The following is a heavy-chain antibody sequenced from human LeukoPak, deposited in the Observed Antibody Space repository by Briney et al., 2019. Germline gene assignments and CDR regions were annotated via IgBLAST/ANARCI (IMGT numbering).Heavy chain of an antibody. D-gene: IGHD4-11*01. CDR1: GYSISSGYY. Sequence: SETLSLTCAVSGYSISSGYYWGWIRQPPGKGLEWIGSIYHSGSTYYNPSPKSRVTISVDTSENQFSLKLSSVTAADTAVYYCARGVVTTRGWFDPWGQGTLVTVSS. CDR2: IYHSGST. V-gene: IGHV4-38-2*01. J-gene: IGHJ5*02. CDR3: ARGVVTTRGWFDP.